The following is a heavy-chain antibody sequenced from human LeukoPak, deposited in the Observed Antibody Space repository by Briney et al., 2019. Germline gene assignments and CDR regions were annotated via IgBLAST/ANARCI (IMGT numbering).Heavy chain of an antibody. Sequence: SETLSLTCAVSGGSFNAYCWSWVRQPPGKGLEWIGEINHSGSTNYNPSLKSRVTISVDTSKNQFSLKLSSVTAADTAVYYCARSPSGWSGTYYYYYYLDVWGKGTTVTISS. CDR3: ARSPSGWSGTYYYYYYLDV. V-gene: IGHV4-34*01. J-gene: IGHJ6*03. CDR2: INHSGST. D-gene: IGHD3-10*01. CDR1: GGSFNAYC.